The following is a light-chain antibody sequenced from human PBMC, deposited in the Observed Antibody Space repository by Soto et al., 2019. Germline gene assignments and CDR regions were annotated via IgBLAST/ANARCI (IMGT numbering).Light chain of an antibody. CDR2: GAT. CDR1: QSVSTN. V-gene: IGKV3-15*01. J-gene: IGKJ1*01. Sequence: IGMTQSPSTLSASTGERAALTCRASQSVSTNLAWYQQKPGQAPRVFIYGATTRATGIPARFSGSGSGTEFTLTISSLQSEDFAVYYCQQDNNWPRTFGQGTKMDI. CDR3: QQDNNWPRT.